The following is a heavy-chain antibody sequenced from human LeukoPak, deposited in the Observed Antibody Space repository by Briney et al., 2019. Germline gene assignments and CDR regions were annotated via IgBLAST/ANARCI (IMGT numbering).Heavy chain of an antibody. CDR3: AKGPYYYDSSGYRGQNAFDI. J-gene: IGHJ3*02. CDR2: ISGSGGST. Sequence: GGSLRLSCAASGFTFSSYAMSWVRQAPGKGLEWVSAISGSGGSTYYADSVKGRFTISRDNSKNTLYLQMNSLRAEDTAVYYCAKGPYYYDSSGYRGQNAFDIWGQGTMVTVSS. CDR1: GFTFSSYA. D-gene: IGHD3-22*01. V-gene: IGHV3-23*01.